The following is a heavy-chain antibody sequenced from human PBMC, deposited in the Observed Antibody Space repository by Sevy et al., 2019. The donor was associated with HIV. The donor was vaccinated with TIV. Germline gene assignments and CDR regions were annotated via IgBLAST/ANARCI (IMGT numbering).Heavy chain of an antibody. V-gene: IGHV3-49*03. CDR3: TRALATVVTPEYYFDY. CDR2: IRRNSYEPYGGTT. D-gene: IGHD4-17*01. CDR1: GFTFGDYA. Sequence: GGSLRLSCTVSGFTFGDYAMSWFRQAPGKGLEWVAFIRRNSYEPYGGTTEYAVSVKGRFTNSRNDSKSIAYLQMNSLKTENTAVYYCTRALATVVTPEYYFDYWGQGTLVTVSS. J-gene: IGHJ4*02.